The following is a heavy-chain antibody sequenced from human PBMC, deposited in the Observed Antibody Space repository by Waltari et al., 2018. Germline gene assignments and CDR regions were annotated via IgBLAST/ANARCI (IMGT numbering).Heavy chain of an antibody. CDR2: ITPSGGST. Sequence: QVQLVQSGAEVKKPGASVKLSCKASGSTFTNYYIHWVRQAPGQGLEWMGLITPSGGSTSYVQKVQGRVTMTRDTSTSTVYMELSSLRSEDTAVFYCARGSDTTMVSLFDYWGQGTLVTVSS. J-gene: IGHJ4*02. V-gene: IGHV1-46*03. CDR1: GSTFTNYY. CDR3: ARGSDTTMVSLFDY. D-gene: IGHD5-18*01.